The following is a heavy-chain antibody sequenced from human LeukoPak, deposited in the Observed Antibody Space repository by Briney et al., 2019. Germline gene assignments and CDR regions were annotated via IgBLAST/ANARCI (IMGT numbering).Heavy chain of an antibody. Sequence: PGGSLRLPCAASGFTFSSYAMSWVRQAPGKGLEWVSAISGSGGSTYYADSVKGRFTISRDNSKNTLYLQMNSLRAEDTAVYYCAKGVRGDSSGYYVIDYWGQGTLVTVSS. CDR2: ISGSGGST. J-gene: IGHJ4*02. V-gene: IGHV3-23*01. CDR3: AKGVRGDSSGYYVIDY. CDR1: GFTFSSYA. D-gene: IGHD3-22*01.